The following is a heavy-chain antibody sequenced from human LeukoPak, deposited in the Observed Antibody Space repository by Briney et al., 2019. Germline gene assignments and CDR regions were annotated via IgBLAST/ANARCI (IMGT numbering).Heavy chain of an antibody. Sequence: GGSLRLSCAASGFTFSSYSMNWVRQAPGKGLEWVSSISSSGGYIYYADSVKGRFTVSRDNTKNSLFLQMNSLKAEDTAVYYCARGGYFDYWGQGTLVTVSS. CDR2: ISSSGGYI. J-gene: IGHJ4*02. CDR3: ARGGYFDY. V-gene: IGHV3-21*01. CDR1: GFTFSSYS.